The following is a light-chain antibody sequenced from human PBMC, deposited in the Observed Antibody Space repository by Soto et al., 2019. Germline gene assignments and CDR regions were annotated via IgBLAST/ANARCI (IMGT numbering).Light chain of an antibody. J-gene: IGKJ4*01. Sequence: EIVLTQSPATLSLSPGERATLSCRASQSVRNDLVWYHQKPGQAPRVLIYSASNRATGIPARFSGSGSGTDFTLTISSLEPEDFAVDYCQQRTNWPPTFGGGTKVEMK. CDR2: SAS. V-gene: IGKV3-11*01. CDR3: QQRTNWPPT. CDR1: QSVRND.